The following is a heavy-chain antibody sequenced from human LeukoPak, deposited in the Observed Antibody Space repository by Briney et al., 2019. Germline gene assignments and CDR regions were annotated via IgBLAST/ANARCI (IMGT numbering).Heavy chain of an antibody. D-gene: IGHD3-22*01. CDR3: AREVSEGFDF. Sequence: PGGSLRLSCAASGFTFSGYSMNWIRQAPGKGLEWVSSFGTRSTSIYHAGSVKGRFAISRDNAKNSLYLQMNSLRAEDTALYYCAREVSEGFDFWGQGTLVTVSS. CDR2: FGTRSTSI. V-gene: IGHV3-21*01. J-gene: IGHJ4*02. CDR1: GFTFSGYS.